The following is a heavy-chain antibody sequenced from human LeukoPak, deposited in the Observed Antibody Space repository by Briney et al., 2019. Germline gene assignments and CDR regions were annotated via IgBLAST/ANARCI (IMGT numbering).Heavy chain of an antibody. D-gene: IGHD3-22*01. CDR3: AREVSEGFDF. Sequence: PGGSLRLSCAASGFTFSGYSMNWIRQAPGKGLEWVSSFGTRSTSIYHAGSVKGRFAISRDNAKNSLYLQMNSLRAEDTALYYCAREVSEGFDFWGQGTLVTVSS. CDR2: FGTRSTSI. V-gene: IGHV3-21*01. J-gene: IGHJ4*02. CDR1: GFTFSGYS.